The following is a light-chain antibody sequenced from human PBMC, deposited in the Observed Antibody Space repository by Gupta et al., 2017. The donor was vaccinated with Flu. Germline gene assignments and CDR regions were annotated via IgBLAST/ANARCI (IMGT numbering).Light chain of an antibody. J-gene: IGLJ1*01. CDR1: STDIGSYDY. Sequence: QSALTQPASVSGSPGQSTTISGSGTSTDIGSYDYVSWYQQHPGKAPKLIIFEVSDRPSRISTRFSGSKSANTASLTISGLQAEDDADYYCCSSRDIVTLVFGTGTRVNV. CDR2: EVS. CDR3: CSSRDIVTLV. V-gene: IGLV2-14*01.